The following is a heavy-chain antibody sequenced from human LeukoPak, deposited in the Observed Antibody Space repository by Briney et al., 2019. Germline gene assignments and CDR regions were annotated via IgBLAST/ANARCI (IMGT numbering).Heavy chain of an antibody. CDR2: IGTACDT. J-gene: IGHJ5*02. CDR1: RFTFSSYD. D-gene: IGHD3-10*01. CDR3: ARAVGGSGTNGPPWFDP. Sequence: GGSLRLSCAASRFTFSSYDMLWVRQATGKGLEGVSAIGTACDTYYPGSVKGRFTISRENAEHSLYLQMNSLRAGDTAVYYCARAVGGSGTNGPPWFDPWGKGTLVTVS. V-gene: IGHV3-13*01.